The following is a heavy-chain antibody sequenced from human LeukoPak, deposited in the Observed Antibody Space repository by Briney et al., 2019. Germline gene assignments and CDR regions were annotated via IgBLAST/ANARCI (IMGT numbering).Heavy chain of an antibody. J-gene: IGHJ4*02. D-gene: IGHD6-6*01. CDR2: ISSSGSTI. CDR1: GFTFSDYY. Sequence: GGSLRLSCAASGFTFSDYYMSWIRQAPGKGLEWVSYISSSGSTIYYADSVKGRFTISRDNAKNSLYLQMNSLRAEDTALYYCAREKDSSSLGNSFDYWGQGTLVTVSS. CDR3: AREKDSSSLGNSFDY. V-gene: IGHV3-11*01.